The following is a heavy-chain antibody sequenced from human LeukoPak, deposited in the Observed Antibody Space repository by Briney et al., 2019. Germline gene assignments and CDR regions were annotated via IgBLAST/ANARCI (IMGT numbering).Heavy chain of an antibody. J-gene: IGHJ4*02. Sequence: GGSLRLSCAASGFTFSSYSMNWVRQAPGKGLEWVSSISSTSSYIYYADSVKGRFTISRDNAKNSLYLQMNSLRAEDTAVYYCARDWGGYDSPFDYWGQGTLVTVSS. V-gene: IGHV3-21*01. CDR3: ARDWGGYDSPFDY. CDR1: GFTFSSYS. CDR2: ISSTSSYI. D-gene: IGHD5-12*01.